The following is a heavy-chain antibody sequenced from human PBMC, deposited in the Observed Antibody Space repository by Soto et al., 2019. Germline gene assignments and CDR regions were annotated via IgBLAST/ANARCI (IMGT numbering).Heavy chain of an antibody. V-gene: IGHV3-74*01. CDR1: GFSIRDSW. CDR3: ARDRSYAMEV. CDR2: INGDASST. J-gene: IGHJ6*02. Sequence: VGSLRLSCEASGFSIRDSWMHWVRQAPGEGLVWVSCINGDASSTTYADSVKGRFTISRDDAKNTVYLQMTSLRAEDTAVYFCARDRSYAMEVWGQGTRVTVSS.